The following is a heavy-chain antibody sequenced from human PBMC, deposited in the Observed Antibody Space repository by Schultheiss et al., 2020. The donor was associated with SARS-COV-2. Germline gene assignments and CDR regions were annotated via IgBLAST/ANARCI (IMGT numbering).Heavy chain of an antibody. CDR3: ARGSTTNYYDSSGQNAFDI. CDR2: IIPIFGTA. D-gene: IGHD3-22*01. CDR1: GGTFSSYA. Sequence: SVKVSCKASGGTFSSYAISWVRQAPGQGLEWMGWIIPIFGTANYAQKFQGRVTITADESTSTAYMELSSLRSEDTAVYYCARGSTTNYYDSSGQNAFDIWGQGTMVTVSS. J-gene: IGHJ3*02. V-gene: IGHV1-69*13.